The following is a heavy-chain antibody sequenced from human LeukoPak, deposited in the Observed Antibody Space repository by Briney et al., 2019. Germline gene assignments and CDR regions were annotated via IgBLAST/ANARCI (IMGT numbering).Heavy chain of an antibody. D-gene: IGHD3-3*01. Sequence: SETLSLTCSVSGGSISGYKGTWIRQPPGTGREWIGYIYDTGSTNYNSSLRSRVTISVDTSRNQFSLKLPSVTAADTAVYYCARFWSGFDYWGQGALVTVSS. V-gene: IGHV4-59*01. CDR2: IYDTGST. CDR1: GGSISGYK. CDR3: ARFWSGFDY. J-gene: IGHJ4*02.